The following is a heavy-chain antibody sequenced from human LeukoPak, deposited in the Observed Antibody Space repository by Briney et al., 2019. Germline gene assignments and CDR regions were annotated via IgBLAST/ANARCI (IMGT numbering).Heavy chain of an antibody. J-gene: IGHJ4*02. D-gene: IGHD2-21*01. CDR3: AKGLRIPSN. CDR1: GFTFSDYG. V-gene: IGHV3-23*01. CDR2: ITGGGLHT. Sequence: GGSLRLSCAASGFTFSDYGMTWVRQTPGNGPEWVSSITGGGLHTYYVDSVKGRFVISRDNSKTTLYLQMNSLRTEDTAVYYCAKGLRIPSNWGQGIMVTVSS.